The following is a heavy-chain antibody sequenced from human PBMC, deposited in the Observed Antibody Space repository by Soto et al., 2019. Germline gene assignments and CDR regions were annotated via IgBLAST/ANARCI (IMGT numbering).Heavy chain of an antibody. Sequence: SETLSLTCTVSGGSIISYYWSWILQPPWKGLEWIGYIYYSGSTNYNPSLKSRVTISVDTSKNQFSLKLSSVTAADTAVYYCARADRVNAFDIWGQGTMVTVSS. CDR3: ARADRVNAFDI. CDR2: IYYSGST. V-gene: IGHV4-59*01. J-gene: IGHJ3*02. CDR1: GGSIISYY.